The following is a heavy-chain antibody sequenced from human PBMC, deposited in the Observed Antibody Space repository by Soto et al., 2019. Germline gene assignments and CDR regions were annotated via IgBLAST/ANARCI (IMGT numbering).Heavy chain of an antibody. D-gene: IGHD3-9*01. CDR3: ATDPNRLDYDMFPRGFDP. Sequence: QVHLVQSGAEVKKPGASVKVSCTISGYTLTELSMHWVRQAPGKGLAWIGGFDPKDGETIYAQKFQGRVTMTEDTSTDTAYMELSSLRSEDTALYYCATDPNRLDYDMFPRGFDPWGQGTLVTVSS. CDR1: GYTLTELS. J-gene: IGHJ5*02. CDR2: FDPKDGET. V-gene: IGHV1-24*01.